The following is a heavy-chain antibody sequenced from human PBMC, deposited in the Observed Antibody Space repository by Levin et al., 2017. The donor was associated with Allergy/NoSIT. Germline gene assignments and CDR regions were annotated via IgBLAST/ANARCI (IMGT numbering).Heavy chain of an antibody. J-gene: IGHJ4*02. CDR2: ISLSGNAL. D-gene: IGHD6-13*01. Sequence: PGESLKISCAASGFSFSTSAMNWVRQAPGKGLEWVAYISLSGNALYYADSVKGRFTISRDNAKNSLFLQMNSLRAEDTAVYYCAPYSSGWSLRDWGRGTLVTVSS. CDR1: GFSFSTSA. V-gene: IGHV3-48*01. CDR3: APYSSGWSLRD.